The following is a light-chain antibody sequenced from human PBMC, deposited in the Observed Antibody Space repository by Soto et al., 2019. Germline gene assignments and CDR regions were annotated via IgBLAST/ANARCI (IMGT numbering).Light chain of an antibody. V-gene: IGKV3-20*01. CDR2: GAS. CDR1: QSISPTF. Sequence: EIVLTQSPGTLSLSPGERATLSCRASQSISPTFLAWYQHKPGHAPRVLIYGASRRATGIPERFSGSGSGTDFTIIISSLEPDDFAVYYCHQYESSWTFGQGTKVEMK. CDR3: HQYESSWT. J-gene: IGKJ1*01.